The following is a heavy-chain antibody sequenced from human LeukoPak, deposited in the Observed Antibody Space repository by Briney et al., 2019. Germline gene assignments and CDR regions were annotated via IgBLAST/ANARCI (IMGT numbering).Heavy chain of an antibody. D-gene: IGHD5-18*01. CDR2: INPNSGGT. Sequence: ASVKVSCKASGYTFTGYYMHWVRQAPGQGLEWMGWINPNSGGTNYAQKFQGRVTMTRNTSISTAYMELSSLRSEDTAVYYCARTDATWIQLWFYYYYYGMDVWGQGTLVTVSS. V-gene: IGHV1-2*02. CDR3: ARTDATWIQLWFYYYYYGMDV. CDR1: GYTFTGYY. J-gene: IGHJ6*02.